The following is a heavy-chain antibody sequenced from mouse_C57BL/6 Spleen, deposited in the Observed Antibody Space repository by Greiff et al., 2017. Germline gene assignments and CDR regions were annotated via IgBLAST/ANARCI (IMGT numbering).Heavy chain of an antibody. D-gene: IGHD2-4*01. CDR1: GFNIKDYY. J-gene: IGHJ3*01. V-gene: IGHV14-2*01. CDR2: IDPEDGAT. Sequence: VQLQESGAELVKPGASVKLSCTASGFNIKDYYMHWVKQRTEQGLEWIGRIDPEDGATKYATKFQGKATITADTSSNTAYLQLSSLTSEDTAVYYCARYYYDYDGAWFAYWGQGLWSLSLQ. CDR3: ARYYYDYDGAWFAY.